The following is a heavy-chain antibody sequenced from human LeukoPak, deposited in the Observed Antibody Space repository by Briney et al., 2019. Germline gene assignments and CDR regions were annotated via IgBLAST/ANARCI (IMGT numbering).Heavy chain of an antibody. CDR2: INPSGGST. CDR3: ASAYYDILTGDNWFDP. D-gene: IGHD3-9*01. V-gene: IGHV1-46*01. CDR1: GYTFTSYY. J-gene: IGHJ5*02. Sequence: SVKVSCKASGYTFTSYYMHWVRQAPGQGLEWMGIINPSGGSTSYAQKFQGRVTMTRDMSTSTVYMELSSLRSEDTAVYYCASAYYDILTGDNWFDPWGQGTLVTVSS.